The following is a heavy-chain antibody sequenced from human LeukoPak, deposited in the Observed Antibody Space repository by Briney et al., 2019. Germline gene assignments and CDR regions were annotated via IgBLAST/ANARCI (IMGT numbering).Heavy chain of an antibody. Sequence: SETLSLTCAVYGGSFSDYYWNWIRQSTGKGLEWIGEINLRGSTTYNPSLKSRVTISLDASKNQFSLKLSSVTAADTAVYYCAREGAEWLLLFDYWGQGSPVTVSS. D-gene: IGHD3-22*01. V-gene: IGHV4-34*01. J-gene: IGHJ4*02. CDR1: GGSFSDYY. CDR3: AREGAEWLLLFDY. CDR2: INLRGST.